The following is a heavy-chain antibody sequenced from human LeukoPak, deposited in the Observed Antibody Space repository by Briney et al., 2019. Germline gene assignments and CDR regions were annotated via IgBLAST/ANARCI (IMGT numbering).Heavy chain of an antibody. CDR2: ISGSGGST. CDR1: GFTFSSYA. D-gene: IGHD4-17*01. V-gene: IGHV3-23*01. CDR3: AKDGYYGDYLFDY. J-gene: IGHJ4*02. Sequence: GGSLRLSCAASGFTFSSYAKSWVRQAPGKGLEWVSAISGSGGSTYYADSVKGRFTISRDNSMNTLYLQMNSLRAEDTAVYYCAKDGYYGDYLFDYWGQGTLVTVSS.